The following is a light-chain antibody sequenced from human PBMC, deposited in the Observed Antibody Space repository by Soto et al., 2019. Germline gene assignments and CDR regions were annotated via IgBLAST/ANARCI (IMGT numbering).Light chain of an antibody. CDR1: QGISSF. J-gene: IGKJ4*01. CDR3: QQVESYPST. CDR2: AAS. V-gene: IGKV1-9*01. Sequence: IQLTQTPSSLSASVGDRVTITCRASQGISSFLAWYQQKPGKAPKLLIYAASSLQSGVPSRFSGSGFGTDFTLPITSLQPEDFATYYCQQVESYPSTFGGGNKGEMK.